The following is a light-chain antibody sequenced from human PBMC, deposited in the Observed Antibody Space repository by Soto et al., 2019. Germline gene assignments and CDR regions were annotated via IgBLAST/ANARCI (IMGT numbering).Light chain of an antibody. CDR1: QDISKY. CDR2: DAS. Sequence: DIQMTQSPSSLSASVGDRVTISCQASQDISKYLNWYQQHPGKAPRLLIYDASSLDAGVPSRFSGSGSGTDFTFTIDSLQPEDIATYFCQQFDTRPTAFGQGTKLEIK. CDR3: QQFDTRPTA. J-gene: IGKJ2*01. V-gene: IGKV1-33*01.